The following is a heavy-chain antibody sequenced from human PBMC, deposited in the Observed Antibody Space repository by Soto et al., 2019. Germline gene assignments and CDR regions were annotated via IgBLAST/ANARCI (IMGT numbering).Heavy chain of an antibody. CDR3: ARTEGGYCSGGSCSEENWFDP. J-gene: IGHJ5*02. V-gene: IGHV1-18*01. D-gene: IGHD2-15*01. Sequence: QVQLVQSGAEVKKPGASVKVSCKASGYTFTSYGISWVRQAPGQGLEWMGWISAYNGNTNYAQKLQGRVTMTTDTSTSTAYMELRSLRSDDTAVYYCARTEGGYCSGGSCSEENWFDPWGQGTLVTVSS. CDR2: ISAYNGNT. CDR1: GYTFTSYG.